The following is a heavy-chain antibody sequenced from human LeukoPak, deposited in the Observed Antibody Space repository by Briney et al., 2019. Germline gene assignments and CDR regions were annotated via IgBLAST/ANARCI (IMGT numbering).Heavy chain of an antibody. CDR3: ARLVGYYDSSGYYYIYYFDY. Sequence: GESLKISCKGSGYSFTSYWIGWVRQMPGKGLEWMGIIYPGDSDTRYSPSFQGQVTISADKSISTAYLQWSSLKASDTAMYYCARLVGYYDSSGYYYIYYFDYWGQGTLVTVSS. D-gene: IGHD3-22*01. J-gene: IGHJ4*02. CDR2: IYPGDSDT. V-gene: IGHV5-51*01. CDR1: GYSFTSYW.